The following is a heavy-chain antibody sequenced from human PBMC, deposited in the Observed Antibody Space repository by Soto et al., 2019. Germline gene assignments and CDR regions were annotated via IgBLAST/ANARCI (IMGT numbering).Heavy chain of an antibody. J-gene: IGHJ6*02. CDR1: GYSFTSYW. D-gene: IGHD3-10*01. Sequence: GEFLKISCTGSGYSFTSYWIGWGRQLPGKALEWMGIIYPGESDTRYSPSFQGQVTIAADKSISTAYLQWSSLKASDTAMYYCARAMVRGKNYYGMDVWGQGTTVTVSS. V-gene: IGHV5-51*01. CDR2: IYPGESDT. CDR3: ARAMVRGKNYYGMDV.